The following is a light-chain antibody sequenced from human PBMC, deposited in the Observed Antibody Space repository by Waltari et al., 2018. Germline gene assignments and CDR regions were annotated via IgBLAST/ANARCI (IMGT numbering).Light chain of an antibody. Sequence: DIQMTQSPSSLSASVGDRVTITCRASQSISSYLNWYQQKPGKAPKLRIYAASSLQSGVPSRFSGSGSGTDFTLTISSLQPEDFATYYCQQSYSTPLYTFGQGTKLEIK. V-gene: IGKV1-39*01. CDR3: QQSYSTPLYT. CDR1: QSISSY. CDR2: AAS. J-gene: IGKJ2*01.